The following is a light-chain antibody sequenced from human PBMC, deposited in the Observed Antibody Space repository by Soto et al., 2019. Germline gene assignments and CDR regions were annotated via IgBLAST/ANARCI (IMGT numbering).Light chain of an antibody. Sequence: QSALTQPPSASGTPGQGVTISCSGNSSNIGSNTVNWYQHLPGTAPKLLMYSNNQRPSGVPDRFSGSKSGTSASLAISGLQSEDEADYYCAAWDDRLNGNVFGTGTKVTVL. CDR1: SSNIGSNT. V-gene: IGLV1-44*01. J-gene: IGLJ1*01. CDR2: SNN. CDR3: AAWDDRLNGNV.